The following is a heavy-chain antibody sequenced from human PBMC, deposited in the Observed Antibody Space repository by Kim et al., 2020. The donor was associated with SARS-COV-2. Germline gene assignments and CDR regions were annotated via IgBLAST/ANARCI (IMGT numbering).Heavy chain of an antibody. CDR1: GFTFSSYS. V-gene: IGHV3-21*01. CDR3: AITQRGRIAAAGNPDY. Sequence: GGSLRLSCAASGFTFSSYSMNWVRQAPGKGLEWVSSISSSSSYIYYADSVKGRFTISRDNAKNSLYLQMNSLRAEDTAVYYCAITQRGRIAAAGNPDYWGQGTLVTVSS. D-gene: IGHD6-13*01. J-gene: IGHJ4*02. CDR2: ISSSSSYI.